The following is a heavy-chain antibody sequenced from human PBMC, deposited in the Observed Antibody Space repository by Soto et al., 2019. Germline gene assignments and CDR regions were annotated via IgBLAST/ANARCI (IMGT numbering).Heavy chain of an antibody. Sequence: ASVKVSCKASGYTFTSYGISCVRQAPGQVLEWMGWISAYNGNTNYAQKLQGRVTMTTDTSTSTAYMELRSLRSDDTAVYYCAREGPYYDILTGYLTIYYFDYWGQGTLVTVSS. CDR3: AREGPYYDILTGYLTIYYFDY. V-gene: IGHV1-18*04. CDR2: ISAYNGNT. J-gene: IGHJ4*02. D-gene: IGHD3-9*01. CDR1: GYTFTSYG.